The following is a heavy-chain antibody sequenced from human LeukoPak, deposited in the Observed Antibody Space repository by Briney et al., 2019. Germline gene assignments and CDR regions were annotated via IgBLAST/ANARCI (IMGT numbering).Heavy chain of an antibody. Sequence: GGSLRLSCAASGFTFSSYAMSWVRQAPGKGLEWVSTISGSGGSTYYADSVKGRFTISRDNSKNTLYLQMNSLRAEDTAVYYCAKAYCSSTSCYYVSDYWGQGTLVTVSS. D-gene: IGHD2-2*01. CDR3: AKAYCSSTSCYYVSDY. CDR2: ISGSGGST. CDR1: GFTFSSYA. J-gene: IGHJ4*02. V-gene: IGHV3-23*01.